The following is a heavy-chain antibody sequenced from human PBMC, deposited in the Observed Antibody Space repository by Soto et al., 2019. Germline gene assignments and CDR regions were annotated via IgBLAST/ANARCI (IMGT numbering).Heavy chain of an antibody. J-gene: IGHJ4*02. Sequence: SETLSLTCAVSGGSISSSNWWSWVRQPPGKGLEWIGEIYHSGSTNYNPSLKSRVTISVDKSKNQFSLKLSSVTAADTAVYYCARLDSSGYTARHPSNDYWGQGTLVTVSS. V-gene: IGHV4-4*02. CDR3: ARLDSSGYTARHPSNDY. CDR1: GGSISSSNW. D-gene: IGHD3-22*01. CDR2: IYHSGST.